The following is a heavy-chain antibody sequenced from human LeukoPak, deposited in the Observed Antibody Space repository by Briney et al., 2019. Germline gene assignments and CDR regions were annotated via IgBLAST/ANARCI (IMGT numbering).Heavy chain of an antibody. V-gene: IGHV1-18*01. CDR2: ISAYNGNT. CDR1: GYTFTSYG. D-gene: IGHD3-10*01. Sequence: GASVKVSCKAPGYTFTSYGISWVRQAPGQGPEWMGWISAYNGNTNYAQKLQGRVTMTTDTSTSTAYMELRSLRSDDTAVYYCARDRPVLLWFGDENDYWGQGTLVTVSS. J-gene: IGHJ4*02. CDR3: ARDRPVLLWFGDENDY.